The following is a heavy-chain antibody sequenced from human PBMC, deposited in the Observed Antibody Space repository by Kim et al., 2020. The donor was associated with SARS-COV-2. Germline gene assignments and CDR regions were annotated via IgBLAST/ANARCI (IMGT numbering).Heavy chain of an antibody. CDR3: AKSITQRVGLIVGDTVADY. CDR1: GFTFSSYA. D-gene: IGHD1-26*01. J-gene: IGHJ4*02. CDR2: ISGSGGST. Sequence: GGSLRLSCAASGFTFSSYAMSWVRQGPGKGLEWVSGISGSGGSTYYADSVKGRFTISRDNSKNTLYLQMNSLRADDTAVYYCAKSITQRVGLIVGDTVADYWGQGTLVTVSS. V-gene: IGHV3-23*01.